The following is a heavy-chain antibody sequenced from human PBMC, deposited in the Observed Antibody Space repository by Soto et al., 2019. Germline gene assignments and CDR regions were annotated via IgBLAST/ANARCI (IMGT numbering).Heavy chain of an antibody. CDR2: ISAYNGNK. V-gene: IGHV1-18*04. J-gene: IGHJ6*04. CDR3: ARDSDGEYDYGMEV. Sequence: ASVEVAFKASWYTLTIYCIILLLHSPVQGLEGMGWISAYNGNKNYAQKLQGRVTMTKDTSTSTAYMELRSLRSDDTAVYYCARDSDGEYDYGMEVWGKRNTVSVSS. D-gene: IGHD4-17*01. CDR1: WYTLTIYC.